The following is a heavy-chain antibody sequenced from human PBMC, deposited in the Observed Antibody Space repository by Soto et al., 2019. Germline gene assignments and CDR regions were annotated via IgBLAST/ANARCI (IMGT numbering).Heavy chain of an antibody. CDR2: ISSSGNTI. V-gene: IGHV3-11*01. CDR3: ARDGPDYYGSGSAYYYYYYGMDV. D-gene: IGHD3-10*01. Sequence: AGSLRLSCAASGFTFSDYYMSWIRQAPGKGLEWVSYISSSGNTIHYADSVKGRFTISRDNAKNSLYLQMNSLRAEDTAVYYCARDGPDYYGSGSAYYYYYYGMDVWGQGTTVTVSS. J-gene: IGHJ6*02. CDR1: GFTFSDYY.